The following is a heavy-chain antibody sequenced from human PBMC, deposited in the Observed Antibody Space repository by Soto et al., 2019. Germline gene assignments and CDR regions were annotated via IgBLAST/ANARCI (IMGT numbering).Heavy chain of an antibody. V-gene: IGHV1-8*01. J-gene: IGHJ4*02. CDR1: GYTFASFD. CDR3: ARVKGRKEYYFDY. D-gene: IGHD3-10*01. Sequence: ASVKVSCKASGYTFASFDINWVRQAAGQGLEWMGWMNPNSGNAGNTQKFQGRVTMTRDTSISTAYMELSSLRSEDTAMYYCARVKGRKEYYFDYWGQGTLVTVAS. CDR2: MNPNSGNA.